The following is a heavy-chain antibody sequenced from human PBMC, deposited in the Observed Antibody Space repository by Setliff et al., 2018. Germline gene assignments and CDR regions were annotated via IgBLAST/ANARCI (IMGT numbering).Heavy chain of an antibody. Sequence: LSLTCTVSGASINNHYWAWIRQPPGKGLEWIGYVSHSGSTDYNPSLKSQVTISVDTSKNQFSLKLSSVTAADTAVFFCARGQNSYHPGSWGPLYDHWGQGTQVTVSS. CDR3: ARGQNSYHPGSWGPLYDH. D-gene: IGHD3-10*01. V-gene: IGHV4-59*08. CDR1: GASINNHY. CDR2: VSHSGST. J-gene: IGHJ4*02.